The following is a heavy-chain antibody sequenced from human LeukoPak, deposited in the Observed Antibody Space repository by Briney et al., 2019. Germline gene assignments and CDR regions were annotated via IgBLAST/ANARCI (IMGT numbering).Heavy chain of an antibody. Sequence: SETLSLTCTVSGGSISSYYWSWIRQPPGKGLEWIGYIYYSGSTNYNPSLKSRVTTSVDTSKNQFSLKLSSVTAADTAVYYCAGSSSWGPLWFDPWGQGTLVTVSS. D-gene: IGHD6-13*01. CDR3: AGSSSWGPLWFDP. CDR2: IYYSGST. CDR1: GGSISSYY. V-gene: IGHV4-59*08. J-gene: IGHJ5*02.